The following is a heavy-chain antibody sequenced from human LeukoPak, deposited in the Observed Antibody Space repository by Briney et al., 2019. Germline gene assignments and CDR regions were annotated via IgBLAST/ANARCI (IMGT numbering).Heavy chain of an antibody. V-gene: IGHV4-39*01. J-gene: IGHJ6*02. D-gene: IGHD2-2*01. CDR2: IHHTVST. Sequence: SETLSLTCTVSGGSISSSTFYWGWIRQPPGKGLEWIGTIHHTVSTYYNPSLKSRVTISADTSKSQFSLKLSSVTAADTAVYYCARGSVDCSSPSCNTIYYYSGMDVWGQGTTVTVSS. CDR3: ARGSVDCSSPSCNTIYYYSGMDV. CDR1: GGSISSSTFY.